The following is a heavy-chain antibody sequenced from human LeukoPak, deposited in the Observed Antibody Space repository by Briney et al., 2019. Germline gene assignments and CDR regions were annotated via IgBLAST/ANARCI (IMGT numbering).Heavy chain of an antibody. J-gene: IGHJ6*03. Sequence: ASVKVSCKASGYTFTSYGISWVRQAPGQGLEWMGWISAYNGNTNYAQKLQGRVTMTTDTSTSTAYMELRSLRSDDTAVYYCARANSGYDSEINYYYMDVWGKGTTVTVSS. V-gene: IGHV1-18*01. D-gene: IGHD5-12*01. CDR1: GYTFTSYG. CDR2: ISAYNGNT. CDR3: ARANSGYDSEINYYYMDV.